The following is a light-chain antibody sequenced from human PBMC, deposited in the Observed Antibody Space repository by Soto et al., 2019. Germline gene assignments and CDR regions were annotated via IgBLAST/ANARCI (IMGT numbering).Light chain of an antibody. CDR2: WAS. CDR3: QQYYSAPPT. J-gene: IGKJ1*01. CDR1: PSVLYSSNNKNY. V-gene: IGKV4-1*01. Sequence: DIVMTQSPDSLAVALGERATINCKSSPSVLYSSNNKNYLAWYQQKPGQPPKLLIYWASTRESGVPDRFSGSGSGTDFTLTISSLQAKDVAVYYCQQYYSAPPTFGQGTKVDIK.